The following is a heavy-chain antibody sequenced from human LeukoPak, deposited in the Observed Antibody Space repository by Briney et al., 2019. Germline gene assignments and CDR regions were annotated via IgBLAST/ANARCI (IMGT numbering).Heavy chain of an antibody. CDR1: GYXFTNYW. Sequence: GESLKISCNGSGYXFTNYWICWVRQMPGKGLEWMGIIYPGDSDTRYSPSFQGQVTISADKSISTAYLQWSSLKASDTAMYYCARTPQSDFDYWGQGTLVTVSS. CDR3: ARTPQSDFDY. D-gene: IGHD1-14*01. J-gene: IGHJ4*02. V-gene: IGHV5-51*01. CDR2: IYPGDSDT.